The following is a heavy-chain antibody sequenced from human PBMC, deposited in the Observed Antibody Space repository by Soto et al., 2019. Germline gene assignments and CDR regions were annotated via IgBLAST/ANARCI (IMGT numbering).Heavy chain of an antibody. Sequence: PGGSLRLSCAASGFTFSSYAMSCVRQARGKGLEWVSAISGSGGSTYYADSVKGRFTISRDNSKNTLYLQMNSLRAEDTAVYYCAKRPARGYDSYFDYWGQGTLVTVSS. D-gene: IGHD5-12*01. V-gene: IGHV3-23*01. J-gene: IGHJ4*02. CDR2: ISGSGGST. CDR3: AKRPARGYDSYFDY. CDR1: GFTFSSYA.